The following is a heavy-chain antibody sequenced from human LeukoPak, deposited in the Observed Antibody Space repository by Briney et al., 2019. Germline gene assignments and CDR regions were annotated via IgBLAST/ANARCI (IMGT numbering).Heavy chain of an antibody. CDR1: GFTFNRCW. D-gene: IGHD3-22*01. J-gene: IGHJ6*02. CDR2: INPDGRDT. V-gene: IGHV3-7*01. Sequence: TGGSLRLSCVVSGFTFNRCWMNWVRQAPGKGLEWVAHINPDGRDTYYVDSVKGRFTISRDNSKNTLYLQMNSLRAEDTAVYYCAREGYYYDSSGYFYYNYYGMDVWGQGTTVTVSS. CDR3: AREGYYYDSSGYFYYNYYGMDV.